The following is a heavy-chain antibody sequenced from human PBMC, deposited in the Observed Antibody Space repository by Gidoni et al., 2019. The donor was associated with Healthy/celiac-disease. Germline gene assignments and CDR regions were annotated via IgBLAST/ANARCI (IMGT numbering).Heavy chain of an antibody. CDR3: AKDETWGRWWELRYYFDY. CDR1: GFTSRSYA. CDR2: ISGSGGST. D-gene: IGHD1-26*01. V-gene: IGHV3-23*01. J-gene: IGHJ4*02. Sequence: EVQLLESGGGLVQPGGSLRLSCAASGFTSRSYAMSWVRQAPGKGLEWFSAISGSGGSTYYADAVKGRFTISRDNSKNTLYLQMNSLRAEDTAVYYCAKDETWGRWWELRYYFDYWGQGTLVTVSS.